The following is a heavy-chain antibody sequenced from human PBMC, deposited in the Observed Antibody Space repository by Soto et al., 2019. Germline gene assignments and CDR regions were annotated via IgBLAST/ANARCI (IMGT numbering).Heavy chain of an antibody. D-gene: IGHD1-26*01. Sequence: GWSLRLSCAASGFTFSGSAMHWVRQASGKGLEWVGLIRSKTNNYATAYAASVNGRFTISRDDSKNTAYLQMNSLKIEDTAVYYCTTQTYSGSLDYWGQGTLVTVSS. CDR1: GFTFSGSA. V-gene: IGHV3-73*01. J-gene: IGHJ4*02. CDR2: IRSKTNNYAT. CDR3: TTQTYSGSLDY.